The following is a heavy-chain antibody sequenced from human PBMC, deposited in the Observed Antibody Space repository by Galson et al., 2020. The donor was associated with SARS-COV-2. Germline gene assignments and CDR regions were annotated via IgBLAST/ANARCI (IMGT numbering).Heavy chain of an antibody. J-gene: IGHJ4*02. CDR2: ISYDGSNK. D-gene: IGHD1-26*01. V-gene: IGHV3-30*14. CDR1: GFTFSSYA. CDR3: ASTLVGGNFDY. Sequence: GGSLRLSCAASGFTFSSYAMHWVRQAPGKGLEWVAVISYDGSNKYYADSVKGRFTISRDNSKNTLYLQMNSLRAEDTAVYYCASTLVGGNFDYWGQGTLVTVSS.